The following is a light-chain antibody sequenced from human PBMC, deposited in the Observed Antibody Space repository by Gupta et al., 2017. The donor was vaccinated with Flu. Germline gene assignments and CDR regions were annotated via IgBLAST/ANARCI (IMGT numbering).Light chain of an antibody. V-gene: IGLV1-47*01. Sequence: PISCSGSSSNIGSNYVYWYQQLPGTAPKLLIYRNNQRPSGVPDRFSGSKSGTSASLAISGLRSVDEADYYCAAWDDSLNGPLYVFGTGTKVIVL. CDR2: RNN. CDR1: SSNIGSNY. CDR3: AAWDDSLNGPLYV. J-gene: IGLJ1*01.